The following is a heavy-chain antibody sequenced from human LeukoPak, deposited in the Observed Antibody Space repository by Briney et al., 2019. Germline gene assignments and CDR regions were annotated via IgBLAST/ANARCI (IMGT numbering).Heavy chain of an antibody. Sequence: SETLSLTCTVSGGSISSYYWSWIRQPPGKGLGWIGYIYYSGSTNYNPSLKSRVTISVDTSKNQFSLKLSSVTAADTAVYYCAAASGSFLSAFDIWGQGTMVTVSS. V-gene: IGHV4-59*01. CDR1: GGSISSYY. CDR3: AAASGSFLSAFDI. CDR2: IYYSGST. J-gene: IGHJ3*02. D-gene: IGHD1-26*01.